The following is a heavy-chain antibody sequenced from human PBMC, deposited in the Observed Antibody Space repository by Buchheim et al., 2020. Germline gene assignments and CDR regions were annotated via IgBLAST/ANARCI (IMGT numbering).Heavy chain of an antibody. CDR1: GFTFSSYA. CDR3: AKDLDFWSGATEPQYYFDY. J-gene: IGHJ4*02. CDR2: ISGSGGST. Sequence: EVQLLESGGGLVQPGGSLRLSCAASGFTFSSYAMSWVRQAPGKGLEWVSAISGSGGSTYYADSVKGRFTISRDNSKNTLYLQMNSLRAEGTAVYYCAKDLDFWSGATEPQYYFDYWGQGTL. V-gene: IGHV3-23*01. D-gene: IGHD3-3*01.